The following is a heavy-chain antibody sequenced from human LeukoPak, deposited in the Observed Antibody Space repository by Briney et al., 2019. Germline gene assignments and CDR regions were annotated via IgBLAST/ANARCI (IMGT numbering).Heavy chain of an antibody. D-gene: IGHD1-26*01. V-gene: IGHV3-23*01. Sequence: GGSLRLSCAASGFTFSSYAMSWVRQAPGKGLEWVSATSSSDAGTYHADSVRGRFTISRDNSKNTLYLQMNSLRAEDTALYHCARVVGATAKWFDPWGQGTLVTVSS. CDR2: TSSSDAGT. CDR3: ARVVGATAKWFDP. J-gene: IGHJ5*02. CDR1: GFTFSSYA.